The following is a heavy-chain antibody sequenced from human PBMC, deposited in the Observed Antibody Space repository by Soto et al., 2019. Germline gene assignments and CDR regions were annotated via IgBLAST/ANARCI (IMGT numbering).Heavy chain of an antibody. CDR1: GFTFSSYA. V-gene: IGHV3-23*01. Sequence: GGSLRLSCAASGFTFSSYAMSWVRQAPGKGLEWVSAISGSGGSTYYADSVKGRFTISRDNSKNTLYLQMNSLRAEDTAVYYCAKVGYSSGWVKIDAFDIWGQGTMVTVSS. J-gene: IGHJ3*02. CDR3: AKVGYSSGWVKIDAFDI. D-gene: IGHD6-19*01. CDR2: ISGSGGST.